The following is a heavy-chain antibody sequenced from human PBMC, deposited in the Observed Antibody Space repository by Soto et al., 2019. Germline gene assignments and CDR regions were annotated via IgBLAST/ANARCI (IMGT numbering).Heavy chain of an antibody. CDR3: ARVVGLHPHTWFDP. CDR2: ISDRGSTI. CDR1: GFSVTDS. J-gene: IGHJ5*02. Sequence: QVQVVESGGGLVKPGGSLRLSCEVSGFSVTDSMSWIRQAPGKGLEWVAYISDRGSTIFYADSVRGRFTISRDSAQKSLFLEMDSLRVDDTAIYYCARVVGLHPHTWFDPWGQGTLVTVSS. V-gene: IGHV3-11*01.